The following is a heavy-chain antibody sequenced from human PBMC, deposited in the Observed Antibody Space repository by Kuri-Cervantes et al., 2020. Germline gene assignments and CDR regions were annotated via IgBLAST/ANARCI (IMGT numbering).Heavy chain of an antibody. J-gene: IGHJ4*01. CDR1: GFTFSSYA. V-gene: IGHV3-23*01. CDR2: ISGSGGST. Sequence: GGSLRLSCAASGFTFSSYAMSWVRQAPGKGLEWVSAISGSGGSTYYADSVKGRFTISRDNAKNTLFLQMNSLRPEDTAVYYCAKDLRDVIDCGGVCYSGFDYWGHGTLVTVSS. D-gene: IGHD2-21*02. CDR3: AKDLRDVIDCGGVCYSGFDY.